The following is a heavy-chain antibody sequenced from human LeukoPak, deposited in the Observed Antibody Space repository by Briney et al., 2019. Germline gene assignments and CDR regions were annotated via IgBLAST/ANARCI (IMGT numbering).Heavy chain of an antibody. V-gene: IGHV5-51*01. D-gene: IGHD1-7*01. J-gene: IGHJ4*02. CDR2: IYPGDSDT. CDR3: ARHVPRTHNWNYLTRVEY. Sequence: GESLKISCKGSGYSFTSYWIGWVRQMPGKGLEWMGIIYPGDSDTRYSPSFQGQVTISADKSISTAYLQWSSLKASDTAMYYCARHVPRTHNWNYLTRVEYWGQGTLVTVSS. CDR1: GYSFTSYW.